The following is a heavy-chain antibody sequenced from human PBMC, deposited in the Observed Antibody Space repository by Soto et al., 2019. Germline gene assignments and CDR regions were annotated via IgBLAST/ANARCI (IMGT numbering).Heavy chain of an antibody. D-gene: IGHD3-22*01. CDR2: IKQDGSEK. CDR1: GFTFNNYW. CDR3: ARSKNYYYSSDSYGAFDY. J-gene: IGHJ4*02. Sequence: GGSLRLSCAASGFTFNNYWMSWVRQAPGKGLEWVANIKQDGSEKYYVDSVKGRFTISRDNAKKSLFLQMNSLRAEDTAVYYCARSKNYYYSSDSYGAFDYWGQGTLVTVSA. V-gene: IGHV3-7*01.